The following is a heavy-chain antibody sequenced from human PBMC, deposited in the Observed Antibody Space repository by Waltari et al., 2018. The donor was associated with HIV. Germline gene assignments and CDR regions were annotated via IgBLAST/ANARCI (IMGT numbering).Heavy chain of an antibody. J-gene: IGHJ5*02. CDR2: ISGSGGST. V-gene: IGHV3-23*01. CDR1: GFTFSSYA. Sequence: EVQLLESGGGLVQPGGSLRLSCAASGFTFSSYAMSWFRQAPGKGLEWVSAISGSGGSTYYADSVKGRFTISRDNSKNTLYLQMNSLRAEDTAVYYCAKASDYDFWSGPNWFDPWGQGTLVTVSS. D-gene: IGHD3-3*01. CDR3: AKASDYDFWSGPNWFDP.